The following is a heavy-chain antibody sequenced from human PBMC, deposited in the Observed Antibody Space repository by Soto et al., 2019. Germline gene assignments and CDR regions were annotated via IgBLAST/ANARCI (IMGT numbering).Heavy chain of an antibody. CDR1: GFTFSSYN. D-gene: IGHD2-15*01. J-gene: IGHJ4*02. V-gene: IGHV3-48*01. Sequence: GGSLRLSCAASGFTFSSYNMNWVRQAPGKGLEWVSYISSSSTTIYYADSVKGRFTISRDNAKNSLYLQMNSLRAEDTAVYYCARVRCSGGSCYAGLFDYWGQGILVTVSS. CDR2: ISSSSTTI. CDR3: ARVRCSGGSCYAGLFDY.